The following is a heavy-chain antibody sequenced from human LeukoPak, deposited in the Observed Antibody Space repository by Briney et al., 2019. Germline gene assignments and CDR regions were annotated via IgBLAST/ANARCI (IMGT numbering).Heavy chain of an antibody. D-gene: IGHD5-18*01. CDR1: GFTFSSYA. CDR3: ANGGDTAMVTTGY. Sequence: GGSLRLSCAASGFTFSSYAMSWVRQAPGKGLEWVSAISGSGGSTYYADSVKGRFTISRDNPKNTLYLQMNSLRAEDTAVYYCANGGDTAMVTTGYWGQGTLVTVSS. J-gene: IGHJ4*02. V-gene: IGHV3-23*01. CDR2: ISGSGGST.